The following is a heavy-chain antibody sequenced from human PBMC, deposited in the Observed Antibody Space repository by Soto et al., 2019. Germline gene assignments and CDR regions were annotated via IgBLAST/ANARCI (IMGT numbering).Heavy chain of an antibody. CDR3: ATTAAHDAFDI. D-gene: IGHD2-2*01. CDR2: IWYDGSNK. Sequence: GGSLRLSCAASGFTFSSYGMHWVRQAPGKGLEWVAVIWYDGSNKYYADSVKGRFTISRDNSKNTLYLQMNSLRAEDTAVYYCATTAAHDAFDIWGQGTMVTVSS. V-gene: IGHV3-33*01. J-gene: IGHJ3*02. CDR1: GFTFSSYG.